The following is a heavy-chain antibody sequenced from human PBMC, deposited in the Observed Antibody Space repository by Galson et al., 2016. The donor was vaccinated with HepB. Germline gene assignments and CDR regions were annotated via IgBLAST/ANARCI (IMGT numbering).Heavy chain of an antibody. CDR1: GFTVSSNY. Sequence: SLRLSCAASGFTVSSNYMTWVRQAPGKGPEWVSVIYSGGSTSYADSVKGRFTISRHSSKNTLYLQMNSLRPEDTAVYYCARRSDSLLVVTGDCWGQGARVTVSS. CDR2: IYSGGST. CDR3: ARRSDSLLVVTGDC. D-gene: IGHD2-8*02. V-gene: IGHV3-66*04. J-gene: IGHJ4*02.